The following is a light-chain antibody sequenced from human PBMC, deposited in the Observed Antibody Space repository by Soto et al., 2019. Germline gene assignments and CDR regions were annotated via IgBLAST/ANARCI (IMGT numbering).Light chain of an antibody. CDR1: QDIDNY. CDR2: DAS. CDR3: RLYGKLPPYT. V-gene: IGKV1-33*01. Sequence: DIQMTQSPSSLSASVGDRVTITCQASQDIDNYLNWYQQKPGQAPKLLIYDASNLETGVPSRFSGRGSGTDFTFTISSLQPEDVATYYCRLYGKLPPYTFGQGTKLELK. J-gene: IGKJ2*01.